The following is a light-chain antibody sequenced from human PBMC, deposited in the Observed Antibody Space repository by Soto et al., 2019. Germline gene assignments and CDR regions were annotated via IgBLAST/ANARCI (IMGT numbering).Light chain of an antibody. V-gene: IGKV1-5*01. Sequence: DLPMTQSPSTMSASVGDRVTITCRASQSVSRWLAWYQQKPGTAPKLLIYDASSLNSGVPSSFIGSGSWTDFIPTISCLQHDAYATYYCQQYYIFSPAFGRGTKVEVK. CDR3: QQYYIFSPA. CDR1: QSVSRW. J-gene: IGKJ1*01. CDR2: DAS.